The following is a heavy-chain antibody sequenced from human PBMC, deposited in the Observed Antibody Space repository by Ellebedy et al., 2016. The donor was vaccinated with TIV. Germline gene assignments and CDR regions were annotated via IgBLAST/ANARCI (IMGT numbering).Heavy chain of an antibody. J-gene: IGHJ4*02. CDR1: GGSISSSNW. CDR3: ARRTTMVRGIDY. CDR2: IYHSGNS. V-gene: IGHV4-4*02. Sequence: MPSETLSLTCAVSGGSISSSNWWSWVRQPPGKGLEWIGEIYHSGNSNYSPSLKSRVIISVDKSKNHFSLKLSSVTAADTAVYFCARRTTMVRGIDYWGQGTLVTVSS. D-gene: IGHD3-10*01.